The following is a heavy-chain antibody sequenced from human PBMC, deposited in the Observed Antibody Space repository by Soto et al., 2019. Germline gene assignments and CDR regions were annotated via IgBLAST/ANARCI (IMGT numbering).Heavy chain of an antibody. D-gene: IGHD4-4*01. Sequence: GGSLRLSCAASGFTFSSYAMSWVRQAPGKGLEWVSTFGGSDSRTFYADSVKGRFTISRDNSKNTLYLQMNSLGAEDTAIYYCAKALHSNYDMIFDLWGQGT. J-gene: IGHJ4*02. V-gene: IGHV3-23*01. CDR3: AKALHSNYDMIFDL. CDR1: GFTFSSYA. CDR2: FGGSDSRT.